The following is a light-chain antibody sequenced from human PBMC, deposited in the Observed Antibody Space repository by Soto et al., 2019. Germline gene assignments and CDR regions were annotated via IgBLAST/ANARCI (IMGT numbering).Light chain of an antibody. J-gene: IGKJ5*01. Sequence: EVVMRQSPATLSVSPGEGATLSCRASQGIGDTLAWYQQRPGQPPRLLIFDSSNRATGVPVRFSGSGSGTVFTLTIGSLEPEDSAVYYCQQRKNWPPITFGQGTRLEIK. CDR2: DSS. CDR3: QQRKNWPPIT. CDR1: QGIGDT. V-gene: IGKV3-11*01.